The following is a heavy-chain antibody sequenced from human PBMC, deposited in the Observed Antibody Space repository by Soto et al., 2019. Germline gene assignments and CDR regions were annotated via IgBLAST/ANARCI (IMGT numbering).Heavy chain of an antibody. J-gene: IGHJ4*02. CDR3: ARVTQAVAADY. V-gene: IGHV3-30-3*01. D-gene: IGHD6-19*01. Sequence: VQLVESGGGVVQPGRSLRLSCAASGLTLSNYAMHWVREAPGKGLEWVAVISYDGSNRYYADSVKGRFTISRDNSKNTLYLQMNSMRAEDTAVYYCARVTQAVAADYWGQGTLVTVSS. CDR1: GLTLSNYA. CDR2: ISYDGSNR.